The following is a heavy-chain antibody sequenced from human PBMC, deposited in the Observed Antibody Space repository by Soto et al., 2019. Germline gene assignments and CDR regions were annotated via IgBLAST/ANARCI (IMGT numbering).Heavy chain of an antibody. J-gene: IGHJ5*02. D-gene: IGHD5-12*01. CDR2: VSASGLNT. V-gene: IGHV3-23*01. Sequence: GGSLRLSCAASGFTVSSDYMSWIRQAPGRGLEWVSGVSASGLNTDYADPVKGRFYISRDNSKNTVSLHMNSLRAEDTALYYCAKEWLRLNWFDPWGQGTLVTVSS. CDR3: AKEWLRLNWFDP. CDR1: GFTVSSDY.